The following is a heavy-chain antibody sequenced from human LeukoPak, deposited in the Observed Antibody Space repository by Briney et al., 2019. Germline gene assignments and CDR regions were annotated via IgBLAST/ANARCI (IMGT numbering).Heavy chain of an antibody. CDR3: AKDPHLMRSSSWYGFGEAGYYFDY. J-gene: IGHJ4*02. D-gene: IGHD6-13*01. CDR2: IWYGGSNK. V-gene: IGHV3-30*02. Sequence: PGGSLRLSCAASGFTFSSYGMHWVRQAPGKGLEWVAVIWYGGSNKYYADSVKGRFTISRDNSKNALYLQMNSLRAEDTAVYYCAKDPHLMRSSSWYGFGEAGYYFDYWGQGTLVTVSS. CDR1: GFTFSSYG.